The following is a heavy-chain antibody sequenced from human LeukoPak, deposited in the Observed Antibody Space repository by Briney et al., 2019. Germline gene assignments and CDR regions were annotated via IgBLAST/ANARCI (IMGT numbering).Heavy chain of an antibody. V-gene: IGHV4-31*03. Sequence: SQTLSLTCTVSGGSISSGGSYWSWIRQHPGKGLEWIGYIYYSGSTYYNPSLQSRVTISVDTSKNQFTLKLSSVTAADTAVYYCARDKGYCSSTSCLRGRFDPWGQGTLVTVSS. CDR3: ARDKGYCSSTSCLRGRFDP. CDR2: IYYSGST. J-gene: IGHJ5*02. CDR1: GGSISSGGSY. D-gene: IGHD2-2*01.